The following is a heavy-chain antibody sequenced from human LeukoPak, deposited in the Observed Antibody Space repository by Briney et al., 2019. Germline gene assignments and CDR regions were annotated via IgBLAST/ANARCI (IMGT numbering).Heavy chain of an antibody. J-gene: IGHJ4*02. D-gene: IGHD6-19*01. CDR2: ISGDGGST. CDR3: AKDSAGYSSGWYVY. V-gene: IGHV3-43*02. CDR1: GFTFDDYA. Sequence: GSLRLSCAASGFTFDDYARRWVRQAPGKGLEWVSLISGDGGSTYYADSVKGRFTISRDNSKISLYLQMNSLRTADTALYYCAKDSAGYSSGWYVYWRQGTLVTVSS.